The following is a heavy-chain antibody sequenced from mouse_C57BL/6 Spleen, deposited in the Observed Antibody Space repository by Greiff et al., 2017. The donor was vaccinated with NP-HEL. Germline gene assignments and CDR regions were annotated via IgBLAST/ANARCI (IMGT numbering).Heavy chain of an antibody. J-gene: IGHJ2*01. CDR3: ARRDDYDFDY. CDR2: INPSSGYT. D-gene: IGHD2-4*01. V-gene: IGHV1-4*01. CDR1: GYTFTSYT. Sequence: VKVVESGAELARPGASVKMSCKASGYTFTSYTMHWVKQRPGQGLEWIGYINPSSGYTKYNQKFKDKATLTADKSSSTAYMQLSSLTSEDSAVYYCARRDDYDFDYWGQGTTLTVSS.